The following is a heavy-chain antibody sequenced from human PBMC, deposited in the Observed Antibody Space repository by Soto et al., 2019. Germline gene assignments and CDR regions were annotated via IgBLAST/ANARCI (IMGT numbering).Heavy chain of an antibody. CDR2: IFHSGST. CDR1: GGSISSSYW. D-gene: IGHD6-13*01. J-gene: IGHJ6*02. V-gene: IGHV4-4*02. CDR3: ARERSSVYTLDV. Sequence: LSLTCTVSGGSISSSYWWTWVRQPPGKGLEWIGEIFHSGSTNYNPSLKSRATMSVDKSKWQFSLKLTSVTAADTAVYYCARERSSVYTLDVWGQGTPVTVSS.